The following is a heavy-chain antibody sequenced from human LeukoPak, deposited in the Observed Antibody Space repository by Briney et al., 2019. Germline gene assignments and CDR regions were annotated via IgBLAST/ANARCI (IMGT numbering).Heavy chain of an antibody. V-gene: IGHV4-4*02. CDR1: GGSISSSNW. CDR3: ARDLDTALGGAFDI. Sequence: SETLSLTCAVSGGSISSSNWWSWVRQPPGKGLEWIGEIYHSGSTNYNPSLKSRVTISVDKSKNQFSLRLSSVTAADTAVYYCARDLDTALGGAFDIWGQGTMVTVSS. D-gene: IGHD5-18*01. J-gene: IGHJ3*02. CDR2: IYHSGST.